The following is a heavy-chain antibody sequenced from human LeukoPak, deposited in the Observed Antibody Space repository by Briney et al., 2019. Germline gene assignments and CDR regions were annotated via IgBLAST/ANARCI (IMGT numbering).Heavy chain of an antibody. Sequence: PSETLSLTCAVYGGSCSGYYWSWIRQPPGKGLEWIGEINHSGSTNYNPSLKSRVTISVDTSKNQFSLKLSSVTAADTAVYYCARVAGIAQGYWGQGILVTVSS. CDR1: GGSCSGYY. J-gene: IGHJ4*02. D-gene: IGHD2-21*01. V-gene: IGHV4-34*01. CDR2: INHSGST. CDR3: ARVAGIAQGY.